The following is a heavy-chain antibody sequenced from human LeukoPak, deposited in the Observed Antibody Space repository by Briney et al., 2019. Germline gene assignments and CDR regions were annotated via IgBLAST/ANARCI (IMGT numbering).Heavy chain of an antibody. CDR2: IRSKANSYAT. CDR1: GFTFSGSA. V-gene: IGHV3-73*01. D-gene: IGHD3-10*01. CDR3: TRPYYGSSPSYYYYMDV. J-gene: IGHJ6*03. Sequence: AGSLRLSCAASGFTFSGSAMHWVRQASGKGLEWVGRIRSKANSYATAYAASVKGRFTISRDDSKNTAYLQMNSLKTEDTAVYYCTRPYYGSSPSYYYYMDVWGKGTTVTVSS.